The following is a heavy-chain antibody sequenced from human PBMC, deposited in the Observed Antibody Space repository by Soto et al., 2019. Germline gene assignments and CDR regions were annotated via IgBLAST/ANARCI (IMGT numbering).Heavy chain of an antibody. CDR2: ISSRSRSI. CDR1: GFTFSSYS. D-gene: IGHD5-12*01. V-gene: IGHV3-21*01. J-gene: IGHJ4*02. CDR3: ARDRGAYEGVLPYSFDH. Sequence: GRSLRLSCAASGFTFSSYSMHWVRQAPGKGLEWVTSISSRSRSIYYADSQKGRFTISRDNTKNSLYLQMNNLRAEDTAVYYCARDRGAYEGVLPYSFDHSGQGTLVTVSS.